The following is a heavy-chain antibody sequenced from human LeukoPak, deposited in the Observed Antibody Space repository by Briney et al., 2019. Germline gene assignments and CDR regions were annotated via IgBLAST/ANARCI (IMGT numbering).Heavy chain of an antibody. D-gene: IGHD5-18*01. V-gene: IGHV3-21*01. J-gene: IGHJ3*02. CDR1: EFTFRTYS. CDR3: ARARSSYGYGDAFDI. Sequence: GGSLRLSCAASEFTFRTYSMNWVRQAPGKGLEWVSSIDSSSAYIYYADSVKGRFTISRDNSKNTLYLQMNSLRAEDTAVYYCARARSSYGYGDAFDIWGQGTMVTVSS. CDR2: IDSSSAYI.